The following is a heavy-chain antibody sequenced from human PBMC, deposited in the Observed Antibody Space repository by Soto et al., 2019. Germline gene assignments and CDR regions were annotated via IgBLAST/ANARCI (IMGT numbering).Heavy chain of an antibody. V-gene: IGHV4-61*01. CDR3: ARGSLQFHNWFDP. CDR1: GGSVSNKTYY. D-gene: IGHD4-4*01. Sequence: SETLSLTCSVSGGSVSNKTYYWSWIRQPPGKRLEWIGYVYYSGSTNYNPSLKSRVTISVDTSKNQFSLKLSPVTAADTAVYYCARGSLQFHNWFDPWGQGTLVTVSS. J-gene: IGHJ5*02. CDR2: VYYSGST.